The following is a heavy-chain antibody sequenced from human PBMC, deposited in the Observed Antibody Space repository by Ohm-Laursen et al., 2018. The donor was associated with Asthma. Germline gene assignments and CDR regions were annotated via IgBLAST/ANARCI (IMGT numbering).Heavy chain of an antibody. J-gene: IGHJ4*02. D-gene: IGHD3-22*01. CDR1: GFTFSSYA. CDR3: AKDQYYYDSSGSTSFDY. Sequence: SLRLSCAASGFTFSSYAMSWVRQAPGKGLEWVSAISGSGGSTYYADSVKGRFTISRDNSKNTLYLQMNSLRAEDTAVYYCAKDQYYYDSSGSTSFDYWGQGTLVTVSS. CDR2: ISGSGGST. V-gene: IGHV3-23*01.